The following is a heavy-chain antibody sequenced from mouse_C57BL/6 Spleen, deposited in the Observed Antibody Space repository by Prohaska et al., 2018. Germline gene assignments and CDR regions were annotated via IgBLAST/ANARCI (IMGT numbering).Heavy chain of an antibody. Sequence: QVTLKESGPGILQSSQTLSLTCSFPGFSLSTSGIGVSWIRQPSGKGLEWLEHIDWDDDKRYTPSLKSRLTISKDTSRNQVILKITRVDTADTATYYRAGRDFGSSSRYFDVWGTGNTVTVAS. CDR3: AGRDFGSSSRYFDV. D-gene: IGHD1-1*01. CDR2: IDWDDDK. CDR1: GFSLSTSGIG. V-gene: IGHV8-12*01. J-gene: IGHJ1*03.